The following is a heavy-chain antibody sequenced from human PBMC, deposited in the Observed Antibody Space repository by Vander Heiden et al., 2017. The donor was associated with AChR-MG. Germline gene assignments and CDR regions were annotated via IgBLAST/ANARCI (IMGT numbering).Heavy chain of an antibody. J-gene: IGHJ2*01. Sequence: QLQLQESGPGLVTPSETLSLTCTVSGGSISSSSYYWGWIRQPPGKGLEWIGSIYYSGSTYYNPSLKSRVTISVDTSKNQFSLKLSSVTAADTAVYYCASSIVGATRPYWYFDLWGRGTLVTVSS. CDR2: IYYSGST. CDR3: ASSIVGATRPYWYFDL. D-gene: IGHD1-26*01. CDR1: GGSISSSSYY. V-gene: IGHV4-39*01.